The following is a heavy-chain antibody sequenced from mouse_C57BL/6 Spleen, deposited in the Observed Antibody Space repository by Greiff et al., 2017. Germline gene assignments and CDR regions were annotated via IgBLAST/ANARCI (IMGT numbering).Heavy chain of an antibody. V-gene: IGHV1-82*01. CDR3: ARSAIYDGYYNAMDY. CDR1: GYAFSSSW. Sequence: VKLQESGPELVKPGASVKISCKASGYAFSSSWMNWVKQRPGKGLEWIGRIYPGDGDTNYNGKFKGKATLTADKSSSTAYMQLSSLTSEDSAVYFCARSAIYDGYYNAMDYWGQGTSVTVSS. D-gene: IGHD2-3*01. CDR2: IYPGDGDT. J-gene: IGHJ4*01.